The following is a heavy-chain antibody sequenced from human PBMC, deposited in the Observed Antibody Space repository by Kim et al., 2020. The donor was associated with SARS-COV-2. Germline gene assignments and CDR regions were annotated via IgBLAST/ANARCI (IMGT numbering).Heavy chain of an antibody. Sequence: TYYNPSLKSRVTISVDTSKNQFSLKLSSVTAADTAVYYWARPRGNGWFDPWGQGTLVTVSS. D-gene: IGHD2-8*01. CDR3: ARPRGNGWFDP. V-gene: IGHV4-39*01. CDR2: T. J-gene: IGHJ5*02.